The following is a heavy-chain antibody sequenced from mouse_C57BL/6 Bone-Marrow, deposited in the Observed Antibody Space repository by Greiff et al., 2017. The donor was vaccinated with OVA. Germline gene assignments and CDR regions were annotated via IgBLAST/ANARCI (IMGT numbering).Heavy chain of an antibody. CDR3: ARLLYDYDYFDY. CDR2: IYPRSGNT. J-gene: IGHJ2*01. CDR1: GYTFTSYG. D-gene: IGHD2-4*01. V-gene: IGHV1-81*01. Sequence: QVQLQQSGAELARPGASVKLSCKASGYTFTSYGISWVKQRTGQGLEWIGEIYPRSGNTYYNEKFKGKATLTADKSSSTAYMELRSLTSEDSAVYFCARLLYDYDYFDYWGQGTTLTVSS.